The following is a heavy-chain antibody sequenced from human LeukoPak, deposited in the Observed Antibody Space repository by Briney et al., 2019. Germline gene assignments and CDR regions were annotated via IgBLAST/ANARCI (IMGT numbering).Heavy chain of an antibody. V-gene: IGHV4-31*03. D-gene: IGHD3-22*01. CDR3: ARRIGTMIVVAIQGHDAFDI. CDR2: IYYSGST. Sequence: SETLSLTCTVSGGSISSGGYYWSWIRQHPGKGLEWIGYIYYSGSTYYNPSLKSRVTISVDTSKNQFSLKLSSVTAADTAVYYCARRIGTMIVVAIQGHDAFDIWGQGTMVTVSS. J-gene: IGHJ3*02. CDR1: GGSISSGGYY.